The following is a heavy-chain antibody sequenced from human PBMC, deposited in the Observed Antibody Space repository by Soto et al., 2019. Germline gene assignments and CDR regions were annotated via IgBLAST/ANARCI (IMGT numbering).Heavy chain of an antibody. V-gene: IGHV1-3*01. D-gene: IGHD1-7*01. J-gene: IGHJ6*01. CDR2: INGATGQT. CDR1: GYTFSTYS. CDR3: ARGTWMEENYYHYGMD. Sequence: ASVKVSCKASGYTFSTYSMHWVRQAPGHSLEGMGWINGATGQTRSSQRFQDRVTITRDTSASTAYMELSGLRSGDTAVYYCARGTWMEENYYHYGMD.